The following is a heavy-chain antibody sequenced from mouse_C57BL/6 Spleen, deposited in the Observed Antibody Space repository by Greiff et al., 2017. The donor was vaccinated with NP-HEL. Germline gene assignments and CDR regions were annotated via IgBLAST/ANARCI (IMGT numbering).Heavy chain of an antibody. V-gene: IGHV1-76*01. CDR3: ARRGITTVVDAMDY. CDR2: IYPGSGNT. CDR1: GYTFTDYY. J-gene: IGHJ4*01. Sequence: VQLKESGAELVRPGASVKLSCKASGYTFTDYYINWVKQRPGQGLEWIARIYPGSGNTYYNEKFKGKATLTAEKSSSTAYMQLSSLTSEDSAVYFCARRGITTVVDAMDYWGQGTSVTVSS. D-gene: IGHD1-1*01.